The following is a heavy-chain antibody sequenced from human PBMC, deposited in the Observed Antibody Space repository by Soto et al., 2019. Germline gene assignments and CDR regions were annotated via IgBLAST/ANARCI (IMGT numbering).Heavy chain of an antibody. J-gene: IGHJ6*02. CDR1: GFTFSSYA. V-gene: IGHV3-23*01. CDR2: ISGSGGST. Sequence: GESLRLSCAASGFTFSSYAMSWVRQAPGKGLEWVSAISGSGGSTYYADSVKGRFTISRDNSKNTLYLQMNSLRAEDTAVYYCANTNSMNKHYQYYYGMDVWGPGTTV. CDR3: ANTNSMNKHYQYYYGMDV. D-gene: IGHD2-21*01.